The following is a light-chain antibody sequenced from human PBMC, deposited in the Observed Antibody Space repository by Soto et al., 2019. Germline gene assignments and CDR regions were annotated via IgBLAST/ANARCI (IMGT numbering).Light chain of an antibody. CDR3: QQYVDSPIT. CDR2: GSS. Sequence: EIVLKQSPGTLSLSPGERATLSCRASQSIARSYLAWYQHKPGQAPRLLIYGSSTRATGIPDRFSGSGSGTDFTLTISRLEPEDFAVYSCQQYVDSPITFGQGTRLEIK. V-gene: IGKV3-20*01. CDR1: QSIARSY. J-gene: IGKJ5*01.